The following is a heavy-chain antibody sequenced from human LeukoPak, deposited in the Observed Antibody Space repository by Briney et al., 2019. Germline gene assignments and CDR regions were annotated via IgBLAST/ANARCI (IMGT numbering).Heavy chain of an antibody. CDR1: GFPFSSYG. Sequence: GGSLRLSCAASGFPFSSYGMSWVRQAPGKGLEWVSGISGSGGSTYYADSVKGRFTISRDNSKNTMYLQMNSLRAEDTAVYYCAKDSPRNYYDSSGYSGYWGQGTLVTVSS. V-gene: IGHV3-23*01. CDR3: AKDSPRNYYDSSGYSGY. D-gene: IGHD3-22*01. CDR2: ISGSGGST. J-gene: IGHJ4*02.